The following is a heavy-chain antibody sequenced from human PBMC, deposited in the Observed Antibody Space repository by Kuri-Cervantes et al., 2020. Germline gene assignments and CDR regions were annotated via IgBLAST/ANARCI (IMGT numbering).Heavy chain of an antibody. CDR2: ISSSSSTI. CDR3: AKPLVGATKPNWYFDL. CDR1: GFTFSSYA. Sequence: GESLKISCAASGFTFSSYAMSWVRQAPGKGLEWVSYISSSSSTIYYADSVKGRFTISRDNAKNSLYLQMNSLRAEDTAVYYCAKPLVGATKPNWYFDLWGRGTLVTVSS. V-gene: IGHV3-48*01. D-gene: IGHD1-26*01. J-gene: IGHJ2*01.